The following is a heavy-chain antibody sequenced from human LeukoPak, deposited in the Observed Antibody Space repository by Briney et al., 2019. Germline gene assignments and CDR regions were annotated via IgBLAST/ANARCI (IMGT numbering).Heavy chain of an antibody. V-gene: IGHV4-31*03. CDR1: GGSISSGGYS. CDR3: ARGSSSTSCYDY. D-gene: IGHD2-2*01. CDR2: IYYSGST. J-gene: IGHJ4*02. Sequence: SETLSLTCTVSGGSISSGGYSWSWIRQHPGKGLEWIGYIYYSGSTYYNPSLKSRVTISVDTSKNQFSLKLSSVTAADTAVYYCARGSSSTSCYDYWGQGTLVTVSS.